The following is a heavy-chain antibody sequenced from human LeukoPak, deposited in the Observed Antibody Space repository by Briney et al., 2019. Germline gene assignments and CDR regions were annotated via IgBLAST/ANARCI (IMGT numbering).Heavy chain of an antibody. CDR3: ASRRAAAGGRDY. CDR2: INSDGSST. D-gene: IGHD6-13*01. V-gene: IGHV3-74*01. J-gene: IGHJ4*02. Sequence: GGPLRLSCAASGFTFSSYWMHWVRQAPGKGLVWVSRINSDGSSTSYADSVKGRFTISRDNAKNSLYLQMNSLRAEDTAVYYCASRRAAAGGRDYWGQGTLVTVSS. CDR1: GFTFSSYW.